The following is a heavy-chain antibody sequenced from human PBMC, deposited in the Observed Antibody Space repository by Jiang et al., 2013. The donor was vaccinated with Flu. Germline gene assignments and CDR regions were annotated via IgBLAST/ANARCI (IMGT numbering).Heavy chain of an antibody. CDR3: ARRLWRDSSGSGQGESGPPKDAFDI. CDR2: IDPSDSYI. V-gene: IGHV5-10-1*01. Sequence: RISCKGSGYNLTSYWINWVRQMPGKGLEWMGRIDPSDSYINYSPSFQGHGTISADKSISTAYLQWSSLKASDTAIYYCARRLWRDSSGSGQGESGPPKDAFDIWGQGTMVTVSS. CDR1: GYNLTSYW. D-gene: IGHD3-22*01. J-gene: IGHJ3*02.